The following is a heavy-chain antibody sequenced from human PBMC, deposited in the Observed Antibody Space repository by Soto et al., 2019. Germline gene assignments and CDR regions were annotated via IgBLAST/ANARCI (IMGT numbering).Heavy chain of an antibody. CDR1: GFTFSDYY. V-gene: IGHV3-11*06. CDR2: ISSSSSYT. Sequence: GGSLRLSCAASGFTFSDYYMSWIRQAPGKGLEWVSYISSSSSYTNYADSVKGRFTISRDNAKNSLYLQMNSLRAEDTAVYYCARVRGYCSSTSCYNKWFDPWGQGTLVTVSS. D-gene: IGHD2-2*01. J-gene: IGHJ5*02. CDR3: ARVRGYCSSTSCYNKWFDP.